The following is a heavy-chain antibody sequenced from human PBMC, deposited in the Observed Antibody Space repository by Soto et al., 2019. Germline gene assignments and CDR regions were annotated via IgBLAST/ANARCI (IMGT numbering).Heavy chain of an antibody. Sequence: QVQLVESGGGVVQPGRSLRLSCAASGFTFSSYAMHWVRQAPGKGLEWVAGISYDGSNKYYADSVKGRFTISRDNSKNTLYLQMTSLRAEDTAVYYCARDHGGDYEEGWGHYSYGMDVWGQGTTVTVSS. J-gene: IGHJ6*02. V-gene: IGHV3-30-3*01. CDR2: ISYDGSNK. CDR1: GFTFSSYA. CDR3: ARDHGGDYEEGWGHYSYGMDV. D-gene: IGHD4-17*01.